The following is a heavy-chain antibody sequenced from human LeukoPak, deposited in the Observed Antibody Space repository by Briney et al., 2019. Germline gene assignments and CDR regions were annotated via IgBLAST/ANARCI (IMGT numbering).Heavy chain of an antibody. Sequence: GGSLRLSCAASGFTFNSYGMHWVRQAPGKGLEWVAFIRYYGSNKYYADSVKGRFTISRDNSKNTLYLQMNSLRAEDTAVYYCAKEVSDYVWGSYRGYFDYWGQGTLVTVSS. CDR2: IRYYGSNK. CDR1: GFTFNSYG. D-gene: IGHD3-16*02. CDR3: AKEVSDYVWGSYRGYFDY. J-gene: IGHJ4*02. V-gene: IGHV3-30*02.